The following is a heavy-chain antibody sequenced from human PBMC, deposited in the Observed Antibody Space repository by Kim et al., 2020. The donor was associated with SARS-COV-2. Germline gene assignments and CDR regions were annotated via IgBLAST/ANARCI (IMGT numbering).Heavy chain of an antibody. CDR2: LNNGGTTS. Sequence: GGSLRLSCTASGVSVTTYWMHWVRQVPGKGLQWVSRLNNGGTTSTYADFVKGRFAISRDNLKATLYLRMTSLRAEDTGVYFCARGGVTGSLLDYLAQG. J-gene: IGHJ4*02. V-gene: IGHV3-74*01. D-gene: IGHD1-1*01. CDR3: ARGGVTGSLLDY. CDR1: GVSVTTYW.